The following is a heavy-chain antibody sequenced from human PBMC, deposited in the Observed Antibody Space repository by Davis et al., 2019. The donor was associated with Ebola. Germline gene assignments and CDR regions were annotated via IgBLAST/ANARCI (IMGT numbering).Heavy chain of an antibody. CDR3: ARDRGNFDY. CDR1: GYKLTSYA. V-gene: IGHV7-4-1*02. Sequence: ASVKVSCKASGYKLTSYAMNWVRQAPGQGLEWMGWINTNTGNPTYAQGFTGRFVFSLGTSVSTTYLQISSLKAEDTAIYYCARDRGNFDYWGQGTLVTVSS. CDR2: INTNTGNP. J-gene: IGHJ4*02. D-gene: IGHD3-10*01.